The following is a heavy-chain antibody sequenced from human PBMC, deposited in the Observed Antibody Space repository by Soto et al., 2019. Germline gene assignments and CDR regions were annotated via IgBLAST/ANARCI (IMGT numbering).Heavy chain of an antibody. V-gene: IGHV3-30*18. CDR3: VKDEGVGGSLGLFNY. Sequence: QVQLVESGGGAVQPGESLRLSCVASGFDFTYYAMHWVRQAPGKGLESVPVMSRDGSKIHHTDSVKGRFTLSLDNHKTKLYLQMNSLRNEDTAVYFCVKDEGVGGSLGLFNYWGKGTLVSVYS. J-gene: IGHJ4*02. CDR1: GFDFTYYA. D-gene: IGHD1-26*01. CDR2: MSRDGSKI.